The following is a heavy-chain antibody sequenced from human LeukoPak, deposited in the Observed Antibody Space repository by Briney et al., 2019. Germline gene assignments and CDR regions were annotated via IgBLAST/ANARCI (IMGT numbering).Heavy chain of an antibody. J-gene: IGHJ6*03. CDR2: ISSNGGIT. CDR1: GFTFSRDA. D-gene: IGHD2-8*01. V-gene: IGHV3-64*01. CDR3: ARGVIAGFRVYAMVVPYYYYYMDV. Sequence: GGSLRLSCVVSGFTFSRDAMHWVRQAPGKGLEHVSAISSNGGITYYANSVKGRFIISRDNSKNTLYLQMGSLRAEDMAVYYCARGVIAGFRVYAMVVPYYYYYMDVWGKGTTVTVSS.